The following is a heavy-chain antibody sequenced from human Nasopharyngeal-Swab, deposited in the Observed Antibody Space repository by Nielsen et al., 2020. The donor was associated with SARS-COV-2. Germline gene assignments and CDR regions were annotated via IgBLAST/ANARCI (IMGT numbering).Heavy chain of an antibody. V-gene: IGHV3-43*01. CDR3: ARSYGDYYFDY. Sequence: GGSLRLSCAASGFTFDDYTMHWVRQAPGKGLEWVSLISWDGGSTYYADSVKGRFTISRDNSKNTLYLQMNSLRAEDTAVYYCARSYGDYYFDYWGQGTLVTVSS. D-gene: IGHD4-17*01. CDR2: ISWDGGST. CDR1: GFTFDDYT. J-gene: IGHJ4*02.